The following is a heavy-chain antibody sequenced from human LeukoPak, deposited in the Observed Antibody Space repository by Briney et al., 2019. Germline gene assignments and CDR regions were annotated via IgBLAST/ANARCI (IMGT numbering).Heavy chain of an antibody. Sequence: AGGSLRLSCAASGFTFSNDWMSWVRQPPGKGLEWVGLIKSKTDGRTTDHAAPGKGRITISRDDSKNKLYLQMNSLKTEDTAVYYCTTPRGGTTMRDYYYGMDVWGKGTTVTVSS. V-gene: IGHV3-15*01. CDR1: GFTFSNDW. J-gene: IGHJ6*04. D-gene: IGHD1-1*01. CDR3: TTPRGGTTMRDYYYGMDV. CDR2: IKSKTDGRTT.